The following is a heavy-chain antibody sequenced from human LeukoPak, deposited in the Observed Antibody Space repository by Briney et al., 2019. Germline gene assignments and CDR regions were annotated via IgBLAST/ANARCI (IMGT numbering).Heavy chain of an antibody. D-gene: IGHD4-17*01. J-gene: IGHJ4*02. Sequence: GGSLTLSCAASGFTFSGYYMSCIRKAPGKGLEWISYISSSSSYTNYEDSAEGGFTICRDNAKNSLYLQMNSLSAEDTAVYYCARAWRTTVTTLGYWGQGTLVTVSS. CDR2: ISSSSSYT. CDR3: ARAWRTTVTTLGY. V-gene: IGHV3-11*05. CDR1: GFTFSGYY.